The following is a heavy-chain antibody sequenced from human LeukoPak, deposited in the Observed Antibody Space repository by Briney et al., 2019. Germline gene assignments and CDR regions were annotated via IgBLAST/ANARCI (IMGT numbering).Heavy chain of an antibody. CDR2: IYYSGST. J-gene: IGHJ6*02. V-gene: IGHV4-59*01. D-gene: IGHD3-22*01. CDR1: GGSISSYY. Sequence: SETLSLTCTVSGGSISSYYGSWIRQPPGKGLEWIRYIYYSGSTNYNPSLKSRVTISVDTSKNQFSLKLSSVTAADTAVYYCARDQQSYDSSGYYGFGYYYYYGMDVWGQGTTVTVSS. CDR3: ARDQQSYDSSGYYGFGYYYYYGMDV.